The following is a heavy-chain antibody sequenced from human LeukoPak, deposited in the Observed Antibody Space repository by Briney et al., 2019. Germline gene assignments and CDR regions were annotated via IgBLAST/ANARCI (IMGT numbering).Heavy chain of an antibody. D-gene: IGHD3-3*01. CDR2: IIPLFDTA. Sequence: ASVKVSCKASGGTFSSYAISWVRQAPGQGLEWLGGIIPLFDTANYARKFQGRVTITADESSSTAYMELSNLRSEDTAVYYCARVRGTGFDYWGQGTLVTVSS. J-gene: IGHJ4*02. CDR3: ARVRGTGFDY. V-gene: IGHV1-69*13. CDR1: GGTFSSYA.